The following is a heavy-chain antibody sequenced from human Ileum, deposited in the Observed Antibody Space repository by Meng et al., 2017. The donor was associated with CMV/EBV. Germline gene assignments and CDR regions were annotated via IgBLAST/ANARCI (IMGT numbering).Heavy chain of an antibody. J-gene: IGHJ5*02. Sequence: EVKLVESGGGLVQPGGSLRLSCAASGFTLSSYWMSWVRQVPGKGLEWVANIKQDGNEKYYVDSVKGRFTISRDNAKKSLYLQMNSLRVEDTAVYYCARYGGSNWFDPWGQGTLVTVSS. D-gene: IGHD4-23*01. CDR1: GFTLSSYW. CDR2: IKQDGNEK. V-gene: IGHV3-7*04. CDR3: ARYGGSNWFDP.